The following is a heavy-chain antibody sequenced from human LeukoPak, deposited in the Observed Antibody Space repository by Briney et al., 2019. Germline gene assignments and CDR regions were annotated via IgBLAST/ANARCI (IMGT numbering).Heavy chain of an antibody. CDR3: AXXDXFWXGPSWRLDY. V-gene: IGHV4-59*08. CDR2: IYYSGST. D-gene: IGHD3-3*01. Sequence: SETLSLTCTVSGGSISSYYWSWIRQPPGKGLEWIGYIYYSGSTNYNPSLKSRVTISVDTSKNQFSLKLSSVTAADTAVYYWAXXDXFWXGPSWRLDYWGXGTLVTVSS. CDR1: GGSISSYY. J-gene: IGHJ4*02.